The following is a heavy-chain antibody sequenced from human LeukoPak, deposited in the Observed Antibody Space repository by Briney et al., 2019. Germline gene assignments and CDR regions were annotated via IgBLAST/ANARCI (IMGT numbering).Heavy chain of an antibody. CDR3: ARGGGSVGSGYYSVGLDY. J-gene: IGHJ4*02. CDR2: INHSGST. V-gene: IGHV4-34*01. CDR1: GGSFSAYY. D-gene: IGHD3-22*01. Sequence: SETLSLTCTVYGGSFSAYYWTWIRQPPGKGLEWIGEINHSGSTNYNPSLKSRVTISVDTSKNQFSLKLSSVTAADTAVYYCARGGGSVGSGYYSVGLDYWGQGTLVTVSS.